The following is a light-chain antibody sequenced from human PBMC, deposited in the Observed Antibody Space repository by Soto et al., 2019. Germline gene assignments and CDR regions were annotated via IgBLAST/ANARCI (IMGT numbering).Light chain of an antibody. CDR3: CSYAGTATV. V-gene: IGLV2-23*02. CDR1: STDVGDSNH. J-gene: IGLJ1*01. CDR2: EVS. Sequence: QSALTQPASVSGSPGQSITISCTGTSTDVGDSNHVSWYQHHPGKAPKLIIYEVSYRPSGVSNRFSGSKSGNPASLTISGLQAEDEANYYCCSYAGTATVFGTGTKLTVL.